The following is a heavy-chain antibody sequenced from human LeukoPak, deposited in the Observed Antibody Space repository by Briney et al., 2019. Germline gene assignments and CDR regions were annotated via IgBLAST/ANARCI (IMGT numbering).Heavy chain of an antibody. Sequence: GASVKVSCKASGGTFSSYAISWVRQAPGQGLEWMGRIIPILGIANYAQKFQGRVTITADKSTSTAYMELSSLRSEDTAVYYCAANIVTMVRGAPGWFDPWGQGTLVTVSS. CDR3: AANIVTMVRGAPGWFDP. CDR1: GGTFSSYA. D-gene: IGHD3-10*01. J-gene: IGHJ5*02. CDR2: IIPILGIA. V-gene: IGHV1-69*04.